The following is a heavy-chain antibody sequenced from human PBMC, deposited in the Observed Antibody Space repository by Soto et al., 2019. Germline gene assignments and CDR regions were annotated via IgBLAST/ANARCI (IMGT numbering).Heavy chain of an antibody. V-gene: IGHV1-58*01. CDR3: AASDRLYGDVPLYFDY. D-gene: IGHD4-17*01. Sequence: ASVKVSCKASGFTFTSSAVQWVRQARGQRLERIGWIVVGSGNTNYAQKFQERVTITRDMSTSTAYMELSSLRSEDTAVYYCAASDRLYGDVPLYFDYWGQGTLVTVSS. CDR2: IVVGSGNT. J-gene: IGHJ4*02. CDR1: GFTFTSSA.